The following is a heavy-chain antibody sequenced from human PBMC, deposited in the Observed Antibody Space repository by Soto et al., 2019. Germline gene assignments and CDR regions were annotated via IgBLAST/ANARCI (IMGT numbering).Heavy chain of an antibody. CDR1: GGTFSSYT. Sequence: QVQLVQSGAEVKKPGSSVKVSCKASGGTFSSYTISWVRQAPGQGLEWMGRIIPILGIVNYAQKFQGRVTITADKSTSTAYMELSSLRSEDTAVYYCARDSPVYGGNPFDYWGQGTLVTVSS. CDR3: ARDSPVYGGNPFDY. J-gene: IGHJ4*02. CDR2: IIPILGIV. V-gene: IGHV1-69*08. D-gene: IGHD2-15*01.